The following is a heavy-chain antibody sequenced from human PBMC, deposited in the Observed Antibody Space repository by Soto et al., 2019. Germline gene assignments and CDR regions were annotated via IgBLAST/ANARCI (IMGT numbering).Heavy chain of an antibody. D-gene: IGHD2-15*01. V-gene: IGHV3-15*01. CDR2: IKSKTDGGTT. CDR1: GFTFSNAW. CDR3: TTDLEDIGYFDY. Sequence: VGSPRLSCAASGFTFSNAWMSWVRQAPGKGLEWVGRIKSKTDGGTTDYAAPVKGRFTISRDDSKNTLYLQMNSLKTEDTAVYYITTDLEDIGYFDYWVHVTLVSLSS. J-gene: IGHJ4*01.